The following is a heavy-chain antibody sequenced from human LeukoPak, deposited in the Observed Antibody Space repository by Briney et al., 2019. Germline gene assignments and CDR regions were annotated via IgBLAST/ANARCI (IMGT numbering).Heavy chain of an antibody. Sequence: GGSLRLSCAASGFTFNTYTMNWVRQAPGKGLEWVSSITSGGTYIYYVDSLKGRFTISRDNAKNSLYLQMNSLRAEDTAVYYCARAFGYGFDFWGQETLVTVSS. CDR2: ITSGGTYI. V-gene: IGHV3-21*01. CDR3: ARAFGYGFDF. D-gene: IGHD3-16*01. CDR1: GFTFNTYT. J-gene: IGHJ4*02.